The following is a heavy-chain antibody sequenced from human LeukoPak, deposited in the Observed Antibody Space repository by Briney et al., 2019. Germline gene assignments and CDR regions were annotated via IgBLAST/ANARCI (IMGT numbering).Heavy chain of an antibody. Sequence: SETLSLTCTVSGGSISSGRYYWSWIRQPPGKGLEWIGYIYYSGSTNYNPSLKSRVTISVDTSKNQFSLKLSSVTAADTAVYYCASLAGGSGSYYIDYWGQGTLVTVSS. CDR2: IYYSGST. CDR1: GGSISSGRYY. V-gene: IGHV4-61*01. J-gene: IGHJ4*02. CDR3: ASLAGGSGSYYIDY. D-gene: IGHD3-10*01.